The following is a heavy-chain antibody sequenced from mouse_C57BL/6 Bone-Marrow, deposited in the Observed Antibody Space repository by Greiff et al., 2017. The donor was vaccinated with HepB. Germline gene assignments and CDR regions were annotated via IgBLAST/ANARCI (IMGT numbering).Heavy chain of an antibody. Sequence: VQLQQSGAELARPGASVKMSCKASGYTFTSYTMHWVKQRPGQGLEWIGYINPSSGYTKYNQKFKDKATVTADKSSSTAYMQLSSLTSEDSAVYYCARSSYYGSSYEFAYWGQGTLVTVSA. J-gene: IGHJ3*01. CDR3: ARSSYYGSSYEFAY. V-gene: IGHV1-4*01. CDR2: INPSSGYT. D-gene: IGHD1-1*01. CDR1: GYTFTSYT.